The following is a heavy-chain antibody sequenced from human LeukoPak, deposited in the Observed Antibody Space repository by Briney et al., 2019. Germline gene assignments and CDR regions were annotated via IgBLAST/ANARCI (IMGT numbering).Heavy chain of an antibody. D-gene: IGHD3-16*01. V-gene: IGHV3-13*01. Sequence: GGSLILSCAASGFTFSSYEMHWVRQATGKGLEWVSAVGIVGDTFYTGSVKGRFTTSRENAENSLFLQMNSLRAGDTAVYYCAREGRGSSADAFDIWGQGTMVTVSS. J-gene: IGHJ3*02. CDR1: GFTFSSYE. CDR3: AREGRGSSADAFDI. CDR2: VGIVGDT.